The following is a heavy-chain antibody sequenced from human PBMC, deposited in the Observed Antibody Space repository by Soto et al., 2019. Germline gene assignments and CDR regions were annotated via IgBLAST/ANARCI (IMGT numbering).Heavy chain of an antibody. Sequence: WGSLRLSCGASGFIFTTYAIHLFRQSPCKWLEWVGVISNDGSNKYYADSVKGRFTISRDNSKNTLYLQMNSLRPEDTAMYYCEVVNDAFDVWGQGTMVTVSS. CDR2: ISNDGSNK. CDR1: GFIFTTYA. J-gene: IGHJ3*01. V-gene: IGHV3-30*01. D-gene: IGHD3-22*01. CDR3: EVVNDAFDV.